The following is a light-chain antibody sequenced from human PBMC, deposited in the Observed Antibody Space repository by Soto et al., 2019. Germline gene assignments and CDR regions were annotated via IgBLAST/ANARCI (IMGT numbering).Light chain of an antibody. Sequence: QSVLSQPASVSGSPGQSITISCTGTSSDLGSYNLVSWYQQHPGKAPKLIISKVTQRPSGVPSRFSGSRSGSAASLTISGLQTEDEADYYCCSYAGSRSYVFGTGTKLTVL. J-gene: IGLJ1*01. CDR3: CSYAGSRSYV. CDR2: KVT. V-gene: IGLV2-23*02. CDR1: SSDLGSYNL.